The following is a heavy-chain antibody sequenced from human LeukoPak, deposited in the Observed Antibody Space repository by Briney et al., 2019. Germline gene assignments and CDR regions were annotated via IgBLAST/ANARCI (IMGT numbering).Heavy chain of an antibody. CDR2: IYYSGST. CDR1: GGSISSSSYY. J-gene: IGHJ5*02. Sequence: SETLSLTCTVSGGSISSSSYYWGWIRQPPGKGLEWIGSIYYSGSTYYNPSLKSRVTISVDTSKNQFSLKLSSVTAADTAVYYCARHAGEYSNSLLLYDNNWFDPWGQGTLVTVSS. CDR3: ARHAGEYSNSLLLYDNNWFDP. V-gene: IGHV4-39*01. D-gene: IGHD3-10*01.